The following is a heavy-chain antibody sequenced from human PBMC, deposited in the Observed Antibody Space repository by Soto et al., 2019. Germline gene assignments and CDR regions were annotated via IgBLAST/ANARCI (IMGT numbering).Heavy chain of an antibody. CDR2: IYHSGST. J-gene: IGHJ4*02. D-gene: IGHD3-10*01. Sequence: SETLSLPFSVSGCSIRSGGYSWSWIRQPPGKGLEWIGYIYHSGSTYYNPSLKSRVTISVDRSKNQFSLKLSSVTAADTAVYYCASLNRDYYGSGSYYRSSLAPWYYFDYWGQGTLVTVSS. V-gene: IGHV4-30-2*01. CDR3: ASLNRDYYGSGSYYRSSLAPWYYFDY. CDR1: GCSIRSGGYS.